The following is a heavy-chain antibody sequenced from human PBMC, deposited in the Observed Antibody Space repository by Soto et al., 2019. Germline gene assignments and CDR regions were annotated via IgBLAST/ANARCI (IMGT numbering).Heavy chain of an antibody. J-gene: IGHJ4*02. D-gene: IGHD3-10*01. Sequence: EVQLVESGGGLVQPGGSLRLSCAGSGLTLSRYWMHWVRQGPGKGLVWVSRINSDGGTTTYADSVKGRFTISRDNAKNTVGLQMNSLRAEDTAVYYCVAGATNYVDFWGQGARVTVSS. CDR1: GLTLSRYW. CDR3: VAGATNYVDF. V-gene: IGHV3-74*01. CDR2: INSDGGTT.